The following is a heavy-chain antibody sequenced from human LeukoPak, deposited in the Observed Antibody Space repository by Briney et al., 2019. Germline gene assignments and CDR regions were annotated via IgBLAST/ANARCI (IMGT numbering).Heavy chain of an antibody. Sequence: ASVKVSCKASGYTFTGYYMHWVRQAPGQGLEWMGWINPNSGGTNYAQKFQGWVTMTRDTSTSTVYMELSSLRSEDTAVYYCARGSPSGSYGAFDIWGQGTMVTVSS. D-gene: IGHD1-26*01. CDR2: INPNSGGT. CDR3: ARGSPSGSYGAFDI. V-gene: IGHV1-2*04. J-gene: IGHJ3*02. CDR1: GYTFTGYY.